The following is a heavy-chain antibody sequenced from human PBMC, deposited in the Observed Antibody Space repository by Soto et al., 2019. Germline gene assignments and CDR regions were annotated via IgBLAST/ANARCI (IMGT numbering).Heavy chain of an antibody. CDR3: ARTPQYSGSYSYFDY. V-gene: IGHV1-69*13. CDR2: IIPIFGTA. J-gene: IGHJ4*02. Sequence: ASVNVSCKSSGGTFSSYSISWVRQAPGQGLEWMGGIIPIFGTANYAQKFQGRVTITADESTSTAYMELSSLRSEDTAVYYCARTPQYSGSYSYFDYWGQGTLVTVSS. CDR1: GGTFSSYS. D-gene: IGHD1-26*01.